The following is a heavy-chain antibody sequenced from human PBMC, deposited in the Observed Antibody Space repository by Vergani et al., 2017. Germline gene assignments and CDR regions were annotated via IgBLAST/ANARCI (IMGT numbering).Heavy chain of an antibody. Sequence: EVQLVESGGGLVQPGGSLRLSCAASGFTFSSYWMSWVRQAPGKGLEWVANIKQDGSETYYVDSVKGRFTISRDNAKNSQYLQMNSLRAEDTAVYYSARSNAVWLRSRWRAFDIWGQGTMVTVSS. CDR2: IKQDGSET. D-gene: IGHD5-12*01. CDR1: GFTFSSYW. V-gene: IGHV3-7*01. J-gene: IGHJ3*02. CDR3: ARSNAVWLRSRWRAFDI.